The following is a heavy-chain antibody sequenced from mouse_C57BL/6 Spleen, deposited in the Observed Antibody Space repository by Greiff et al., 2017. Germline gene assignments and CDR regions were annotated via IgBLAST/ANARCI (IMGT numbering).Heavy chain of an antibody. CDR2: MSSGSSAI. V-gene: IGHV5-17*01. J-gene: IGHJ3*01. D-gene: IGHD2-4*01. Sequence: EVQVVESGGGLVKPGGSLKLSCAASGFTFSDYGMHWVRQAPEKGLEWVAYMSSGSSAIYYADTVKGRFTISRDNAKNTLFLQMTRLRSEDTAMYYCARQGDYAAWFAYWGQGTLVTVSA. CDR1: GFTFSDYG. CDR3: ARQGDYAAWFAY.